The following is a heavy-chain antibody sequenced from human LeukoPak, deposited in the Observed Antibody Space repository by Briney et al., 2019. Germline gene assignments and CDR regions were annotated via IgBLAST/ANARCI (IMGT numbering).Heavy chain of an antibody. CDR3: ARDDCSSISCYYWFDP. D-gene: IGHD2-2*01. V-gene: IGHV3-30*03. CDR1: GFTFSSYV. Sequence: GRSLRLSCAASGFTFSSYVMHWVRQAPGKRLDWVAVISYDGSNKYYADSVKGRFTISRDNSKNTLYLQMNSLRAEDTAVYYCARDDCSSISCYYWFDPWGQGTLVTVSS. CDR2: ISYDGSNK. J-gene: IGHJ5*02.